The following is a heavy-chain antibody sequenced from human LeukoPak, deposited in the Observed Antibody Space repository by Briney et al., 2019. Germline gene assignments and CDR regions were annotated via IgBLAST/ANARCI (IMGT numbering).Heavy chain of an antibody. D-gene: IGHD3-22*01. CDR2: IYYSGST. Sequence: SQTLSLTCTVSGGSISSYYWSWIRQPPGKGLEWIGYIYYSGSTNYNPSLKSRVTISVDTSKNQFSLKLSSVTAADTAVYYCARASSGYWIDAFDIWGQGTMVTVSS. V-gene: IGHV4-59*01. J-gene: IGHJ3*02. CDR1: GGSISSYY. CDR3: ARASSGYWIDAFDI.